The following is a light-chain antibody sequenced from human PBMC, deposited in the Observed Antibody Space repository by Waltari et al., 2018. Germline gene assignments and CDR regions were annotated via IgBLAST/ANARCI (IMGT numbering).Light chain of an antibody. Sequence: QSVLTQPPSASGTPGQRVTNSCSGSSSNIGSNTVNWYQQPPGTAPKLLIYSNNQRPSGVPDRFSGSKSGTSASLAISGLQSEDEADYYCAAWDDSLNGYVFGTGTKVTVL. CDR3: AAWDDSLNGYV. CDR2: SNN. CDR1: SSNIGSNT. J-gene: IGLJ1*01. V-gene: IGLV1-44*01.